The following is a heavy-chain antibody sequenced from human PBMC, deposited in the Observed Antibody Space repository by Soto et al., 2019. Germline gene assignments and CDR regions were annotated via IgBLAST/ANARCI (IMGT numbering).Heavy chain of an antibody. V-gene: IGHV3-23*01. CDR3: AIGGAVPSYYYMDV. J-gene: IGHJ6*03. CDR1: GFTFSSYA. CDR2: ISGSGGST. Sequence: GGSLRLSCAASGFTFSSYAMSWVRQAPGKGLEWVSAISGSGGSTYYADSVKGRFTISRDNSKNTLYLQMNSLRAEDTAVYYCAIGGAVPSYYYMDVWGKGTTVTVSS. D-gene: IGHD3-16*01.